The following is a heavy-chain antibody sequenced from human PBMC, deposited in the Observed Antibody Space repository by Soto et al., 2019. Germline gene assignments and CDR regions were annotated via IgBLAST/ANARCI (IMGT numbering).Heavy chain of an antibody. J-gene: IGHJ5*02. CDR1: GGSISSGGYY. D-gene: IGHD2-15*01. CDR3: ARDPGVVVVAATLSLTGFDH. V-gene: IGHV4-31*03. CDR2: IYYSGST. Sequence: QVQLQESGPGLVKPSQTLSLTCTVSGGSISSGGYYWSWIRQHPGKGLEWIGYIYYSGSTYYNPSLKSRFTISVDTSKNPFSLKLSSVTAADTAVYYCARDPGVVVVAATLSLTGFDHWGQGTLVTVSS.